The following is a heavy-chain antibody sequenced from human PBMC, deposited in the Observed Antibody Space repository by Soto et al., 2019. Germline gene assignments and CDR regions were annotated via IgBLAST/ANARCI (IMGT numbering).Heavy chain of an antibody. CDR2: ISGAGGST. J-gene: IGHJ6*03. D-gene: IGHD5-12*01. V-gene: IGHV3-23*01. Sequence: GGSLRLSCAASGFTFINYAMSWVSQAPGKGLEWVSSISGAGGSTYYADSVKGRFTISRDNSKNTLYLQVNSLRADDTAVYYCAKGSGYDYTYYYHCYMDVWGKGTTVTVSS. CDR3: AKGSGYDYTYYYHCYMDV. CDR1: GFTFINYA.